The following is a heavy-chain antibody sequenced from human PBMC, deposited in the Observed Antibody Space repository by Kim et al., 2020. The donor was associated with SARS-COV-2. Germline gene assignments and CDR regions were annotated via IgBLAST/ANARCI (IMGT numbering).Heavy chain of an antibody. D-gene: IGHD4-17*01. J-gene: IGHJ6*02. V-gene: IGHV3-9*01. Sequence: GYAGSVKGRFTISRDNAKNSLYLQMNSLRAEDTALYYCAKEGVTNYGMDVWGQGTTVTVSS. CDR3: AKEGVTNYGMDV.